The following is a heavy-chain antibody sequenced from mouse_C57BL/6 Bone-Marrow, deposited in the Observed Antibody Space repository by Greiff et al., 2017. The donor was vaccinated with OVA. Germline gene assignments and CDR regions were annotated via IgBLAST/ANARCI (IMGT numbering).Heavy chain of an antibody. CDR3: AREGLRRGYYFDY. Sequence: DVQLVESGGGLVKPGGSLKLSCAASGFTFSSYAMSWVRQTPEKRLEWVATISDGGSYTYYPDNVKGRFTISRDNAKNNLYLQMSHLKFEDTAMYYCAREGLRRGYYFDYWGQGTTLTVSS. V-gene: IGHV5-4*01. J-gene: IGHJ2*01. D-gene: IGHD2-4*01. CDR1: GFTFSSYA. CDR2: ISDGGSYT.